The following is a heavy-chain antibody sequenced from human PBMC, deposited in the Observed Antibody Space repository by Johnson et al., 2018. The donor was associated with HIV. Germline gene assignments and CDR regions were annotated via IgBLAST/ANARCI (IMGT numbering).Heavy chain of an antibody. CDR1: GFSLSDYA. V-gene: IGHV3-30*14. D-gene: IGHD3-22*01. CDR3: ARDRGGSGYYSDDAFDI. Sequence: QVLLVESGGGVVQPGRSLRLSCAASGFSLSDYAIHWVRQAPVKGLEWVGVMSYDGSKENYANSVKGRFTISRDNSKNTLYLQLGSLRAEDMAVYYCARDRGGSGYYSDDAFDIWGQGTMVTVSS. J-gene: IGHJ3*02. CDR2: MSYDGSKE.